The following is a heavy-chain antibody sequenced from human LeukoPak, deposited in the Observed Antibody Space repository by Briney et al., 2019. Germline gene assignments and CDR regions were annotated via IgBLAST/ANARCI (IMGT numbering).Heavy chain of an antibody. CDR1: GYTFTGYY. D-gene: IGHD3-16*01. V-gene: IGHV1-2*02. CDR3: ARDVSAGGTNWFDP. J-gene: IGHJ5*02. CDR2: IIPNSGGP. Sequence: ASVKVSCKASGYTFTGYYIHWVRQAPGQGLEWMGWIIPNSGGPNYAQKFQGRVTTTRDTSISTAYMEMSRLRSDDTAVYYCARDVSAGGTNWFDPWGQGTLVTVSS.